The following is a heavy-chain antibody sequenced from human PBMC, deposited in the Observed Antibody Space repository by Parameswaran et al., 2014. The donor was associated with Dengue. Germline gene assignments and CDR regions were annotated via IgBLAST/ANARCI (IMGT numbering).Heavy chain of an antibody. CDR3: ARDRGATVDY. Sequence: WIRQPPGKGLEWVAVIWYDGSNKYYADSVKGRFTISRDNSKNTLYLQMNSLRAEDTAVYYCARDRGATVDYWGQGTLVTVSS. J-gene: IGHJ4*02. D-gene: IGHD1-26*01. CDR2: IWYDGSNK. V-gene: IGHV3-33*01.